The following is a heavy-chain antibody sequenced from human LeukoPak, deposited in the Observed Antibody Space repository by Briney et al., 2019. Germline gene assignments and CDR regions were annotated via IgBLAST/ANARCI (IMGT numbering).Heavy chain of an antibody. D-gene: IGHD3-10*01. CDR1: GFTFSSYA. CDR2: ISSNGGST. J-gene: IGHJ4*02. Sequence: GGSLRLSCAASGFTFSSYAMHWVRQAPGKGLEYVSAISSNGGSTYYANSVKGRFTISRDNSKNTLYLQMNSLRAEDTAVYYCARGVPGYYFDYWGQGTLVTVSS. CDR3: ARGVPGYYFDY. V-gene: IGHV3-64*01.